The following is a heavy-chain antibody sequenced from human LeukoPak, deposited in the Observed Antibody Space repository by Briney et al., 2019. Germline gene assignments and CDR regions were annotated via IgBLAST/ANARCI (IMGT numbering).Heavy chain of an antibody. J-gene: IGHJ3*02. D-gene: IGHD4-17*01. Sequence: SETLSLTCAVSGGSISSSNWWSWVRQPPGKGLEWIGEIYHSGSTNYNPSLKSRVTISVDKSKNQFSPKLSSVTAADTAVYYCARLSHDYGDYGDAFDIWGQGTMVTVSS. CDR2: IYHSGST. CDR1: GGSISSSNW. V-gene: IGHV4-4*02. CDR3: ARLSHDYGDYGDAFDI.